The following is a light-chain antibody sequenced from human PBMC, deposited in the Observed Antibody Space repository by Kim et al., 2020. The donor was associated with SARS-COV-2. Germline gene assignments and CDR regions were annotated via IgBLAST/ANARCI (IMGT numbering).Light chain of an antibody. CDR3: QQYDDLPIT. V-gene: IGKV1-33*01. CDR2: DAS. CDR1: QDIKKY. Sequence: AYLADRVTRTWQASQDIKKYVAWYQQKPDKAPNLLIYDASNLETGVPSRFSGSGSGTDFTFTISSLQPEDIATYYCQQYDDLPITFGQGTRLEIK. J-gene: IGKJ5*01.